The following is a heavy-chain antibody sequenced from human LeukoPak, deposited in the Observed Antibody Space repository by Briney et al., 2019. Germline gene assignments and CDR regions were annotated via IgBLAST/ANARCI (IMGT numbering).Heavy chain of an antibody. CDR2: IYHSGGT. V-gene: IGHV4-30-2*01. J-gene: IGHJ4*02. D-gene: IGHD1-26*01. CDR1: GGSISSGGYY. Sequence: SETLSLTCTVSGGSISSGGYYWSWIRQPPGKGLEWIGYIYHSGGTYYNPSLKSRVTISVDRSKNQFSLKLSSVTAADTAVYYCARGVGATTDYWGQGTLVTVSS. CDR3: ARGVGATTDY.